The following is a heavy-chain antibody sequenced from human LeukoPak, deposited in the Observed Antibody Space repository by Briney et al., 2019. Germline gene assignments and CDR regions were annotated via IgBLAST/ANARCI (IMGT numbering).Heavy chain of an antibody. V-gene: IGHV4-31*03. CDR3: ARGRRAGYCSSTSCWGFDWFDP. D-gene: IGHD2-2*01. CDR2: IYYSGST. CDR1: GGSISSGGYY. Sequence: SETLSLTCTVSGGSISSGGYYWSWIRQHPGKGLEWLGYIYYSGSTYYNPSLKSRVTISVDTSKNQFSLKLSSVTAADTAVYYCARGRRAGYCSSTSCWGFDWFDPWGQGTLVTVSS. J-gene: IGHJ5*02.